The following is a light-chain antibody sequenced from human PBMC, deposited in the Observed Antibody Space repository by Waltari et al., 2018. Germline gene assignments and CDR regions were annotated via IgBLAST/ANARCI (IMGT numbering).Light chain of an antibody. CDR1: QGISNY. CDR2: AAS. CDR3: QKYNSALMYS. J-gene: IGKJ2*03. Sequence: DIQMTQALSSLSVSIGDSVTITCRASQGISNYLAWYQQKPGKVPKLLIYAASTLQSGVPSRFSGSGSGTDFTLTISSLQPEDVATYYCQKYNSALMYSFGQGTKLEIK. V-gene: IGKV1-27*01.